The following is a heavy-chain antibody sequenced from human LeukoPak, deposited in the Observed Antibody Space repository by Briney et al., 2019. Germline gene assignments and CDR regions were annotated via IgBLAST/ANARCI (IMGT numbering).Heavy chain of an antibody. CDR1: GFTFSSXX. Sequence: GGSLRLSCAASGFTFSSXXXXXXXXAXXXXXXXXXXISGGXDITYYAGXXXXXXXXSXDNSKNTLYLQVSSLRADDTAVYYCAKAHSGSFYSGIHWGQGTLVTVSS. CDR2: ISGGXDIT. V-gene: IGHV3-23*01. CDR3: AKAHSGSFYSGIH. J-gene: IGHJ4*02. D-gene: IGHD1-26*01.